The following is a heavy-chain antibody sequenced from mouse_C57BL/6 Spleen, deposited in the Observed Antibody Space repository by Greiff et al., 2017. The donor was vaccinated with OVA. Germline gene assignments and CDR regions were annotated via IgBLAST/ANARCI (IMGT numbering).Heavy chain of an antibody. J-gene: IGHJ1*03. CDR2: INPSTGGT. CDR3: AKNYDYDGDFDV. V-gene: IGHV1-42*01. Sequence: VQLQQSGPELVKPGASAKISCKASGYSFTGYYMNWVKQSPEKSLEWIGEINPSTGGTTYNQKFKAKATLTVDKSSSTAYMQLKSLTSEDSAVYYCAKNYDYDGDFDVWGTGTTVTVSS. CDR1: GYSFTGYY. D-gene: IGHD2-4*01.